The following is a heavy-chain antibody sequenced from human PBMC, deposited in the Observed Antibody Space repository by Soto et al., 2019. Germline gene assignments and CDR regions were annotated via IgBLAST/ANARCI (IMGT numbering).Heavy chain of an antibody. CDR1: GGTFSSYA. CDR2: IIPIFGTA. D-gene: IGHD3-3*01. J-gene: IGHJ2*01. Sequence: QVQLVQSGAEVKKPGSSVKVSCKASGGTFSSYAISWVRQAPGQGLEWMGGIIPIFGTANYAQKFQGRVTITADESTSTAYMELRSLRSDDTAVYFCARDQITIFGVVIERTRMNWYFDLWGRGTLVTVSS. V-gene: IGHV1-69*01. CDR3: ARDQITIFGVVIERTRMNWYFDL.